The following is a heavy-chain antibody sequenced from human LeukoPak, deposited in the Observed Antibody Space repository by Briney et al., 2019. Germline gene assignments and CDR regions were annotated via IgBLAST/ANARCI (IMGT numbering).Heavy chain of an antibody. CDR1: GFTLSNYW. CDR3: ARVIGWDEPFDL. V-gene: IGHV3-74*01. Sequence: GGSLRLSCAASGFTLSNYWIHWVCQAPGKGLVWVSRINTDGSSTNYADSVRGRFTVSRDNAKNTLYLQMNSLRVEDTAVYYCARVIGWDEPFDLWGHGTLVTVSS. D-gene: IGHD1-26*01. J-gene: IGHJ3*01. CDR2: INTDGSST.